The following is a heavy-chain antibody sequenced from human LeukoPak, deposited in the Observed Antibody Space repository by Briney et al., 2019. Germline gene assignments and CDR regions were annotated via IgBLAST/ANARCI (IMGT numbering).Heavy chain of an antibody. CDR2: VHLSGAS. Sequence: PSETLSLTCAVSGGSITTTNWWSWVRQPPGKGLEWIGEVHLSGASNYNPSLESRVSMSIDKSKNHLSLEVTSVTAADTAIYYCTRESGAFSPFGFWGQGTLLTVSS. CDR1: GGSITTTNW. CDR3: TRESGAFSPFGF. J-gene: IGHJ4*02. D-gene: IGHD1-26*01. V-gene: IGHV4-4*02.